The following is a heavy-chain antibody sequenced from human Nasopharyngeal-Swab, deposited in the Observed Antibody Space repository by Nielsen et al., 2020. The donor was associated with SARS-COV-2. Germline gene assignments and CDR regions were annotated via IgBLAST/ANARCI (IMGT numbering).Heavy chain of an antibody. Sequence: GGSLRLSCAASGFPFSAYTMTWVRQAQGQGRDWVSSISSSGSYMYYTDSVKGRFTMSRDNAKNSLYLQMNSLRAEDTAVYYCASDSRYWGQGTLVTVSS. V-gene: IGHV3-21*01. CDR2: ISSSGSYM. CDR1: GFPFSAYT. J-gene: IGHJ4*02. CDR3: ASDSRY. D-gene: IGHD2-2*01.